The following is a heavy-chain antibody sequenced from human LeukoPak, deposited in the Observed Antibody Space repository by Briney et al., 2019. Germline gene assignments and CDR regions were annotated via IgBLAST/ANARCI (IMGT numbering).Heavy chain of an antibody. CDR2: ISGSGGIT. CDR1: GFTFSSHA. D-gene: IGHD2-2*01. J-gene: IGHJ6*03. CDR3: AKNSRDASNYYCYMAV. V-gene: IGHV3-23*01. Sequence: GGSLRLSCAASGFTFSSHAMSWVRQAPGKGLEWVSAISGSGGITFYADSVKGRFTISRDNSKNTLYLQMNSLRADDTAVYYCAKNSRDASNYYCYMAVWGKGTTVTVSS.